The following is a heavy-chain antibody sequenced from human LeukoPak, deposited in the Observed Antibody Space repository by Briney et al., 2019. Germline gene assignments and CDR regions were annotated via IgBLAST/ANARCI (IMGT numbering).Heavy chain of an antibody. J-gene: IGHJ4*02. CDR2: MYYSGST. CDR1: GGSISSSNYY. V-gene: IGHV4-39*02. D-gene: IGHD6-13*01. Sequence: SSETLSLTCTVSGGSISSSNYYWGWIRQPPGKGLEWIGSMYYSGSTYYSPSLKSRVTISVDTSKNQFSLKLSSVTAADTAVYYCARDWGPSAATPFYFDYWGQGALVTVSS. CDR3: ARDWGPSAATPFYFDY.